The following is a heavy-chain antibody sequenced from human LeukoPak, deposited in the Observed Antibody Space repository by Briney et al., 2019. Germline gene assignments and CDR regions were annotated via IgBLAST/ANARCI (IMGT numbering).Heavy chain of an antibody. CDR1: GFTFSSYA. CDR3: AKDVYDSSGYYKDTYYYYYYGMDV. J-gene: IGHJ6*02. Sequence: GGSLRLSCAASGFTFSSYAMSWVRQAPGKGLEWVSAISGSGGSTYYADSVKGRFTISRDNSKNTLYLQMNSLRAEDTAVYYCAKDVYDSSGYYKDTYYYYYYGMDVWGQGTTVTVSS. V-gene: IGHV3-23*01. D-gene: IGHD3-22*01. CDR2: ISGSGGST.